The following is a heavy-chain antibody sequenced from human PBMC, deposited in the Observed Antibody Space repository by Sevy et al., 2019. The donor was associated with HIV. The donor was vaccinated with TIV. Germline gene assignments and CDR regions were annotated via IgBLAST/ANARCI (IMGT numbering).Heavy chain of an antibody. V-gene: IGHV4-61*02. CDR3: ARVRTVAGVNGIGWFDP. D-gene: IGHD2-8*01. CDR2: IYPSGST. CDR1: GGSISSGGYY. J-gene: IGHJ5*02. Sequence: SETLSLTCTVSGGSISSGGYYWSWIRQPAGEGLEWIGRIYPSGSTNYRPSLKSRVTRSVDTSKNQLSLVLSSVTAADADVYYCARVRTVAGVNGIGWFDPWGQGTLVTVSS.